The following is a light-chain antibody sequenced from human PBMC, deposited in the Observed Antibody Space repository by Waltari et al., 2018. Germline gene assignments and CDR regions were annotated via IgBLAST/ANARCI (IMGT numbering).Light chain of an antibody. J-gene: IGLJ2*01. CDR3: SSYAPPRSVL. Sequence: SALTQPASVSGSPGQSITVSCTGSSGDVSTYNLVSWFQHHPGKATKLLIYEVNQRPAGLFTRFSASKSGNTASLTVSGLQAADEADDYCSSYAPPRSVLFGGVTKVTVL. V-gene: IGLV2-23*02. CDR1: SGDVSTYNL. CDR2: EVN.